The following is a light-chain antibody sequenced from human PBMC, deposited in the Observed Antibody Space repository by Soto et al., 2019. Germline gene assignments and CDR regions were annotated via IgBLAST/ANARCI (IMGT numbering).Light chain of an antibody. CDR1: SSDIGAYNY. Sequence: QSALTQPASVSGSPGQSITISCTGTSSDIGAYNYVSWYQHHPGKAPKVIINDVSNRPSGVSNRFSGSKSGNTASLTISGLQAEDEADYYCSSYTNSGFVVFGGGTKLTVL. CDR2: DVS. CDR3: SSYTNSGFVV. V-gene: IGLV2-14*03. J-gene: IGLJ2*01.